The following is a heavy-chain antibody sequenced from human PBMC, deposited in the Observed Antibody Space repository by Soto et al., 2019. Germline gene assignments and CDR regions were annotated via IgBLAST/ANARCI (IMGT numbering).Heavy chain of an antibody. D-gene: IGHD5-18*01. V-gene: IGHV2-5*02. CDR1: GFSLSTRGVG. CDR3: AQTPRGDSYHFEY. J-gene: IGHJ4*02. CDR2: IYWDDDE. Sequence: QITLKESGPTLVKPTQTLTLTCTFSGFSLSTRGVGVGWFRQPPGKALERLALIYWDDDEGYSASLKTRLTLTKDTSKNQLVLTMTNMCPGDTASHYCAQTPRGDSYHFEYWGQGTLVTVSS.